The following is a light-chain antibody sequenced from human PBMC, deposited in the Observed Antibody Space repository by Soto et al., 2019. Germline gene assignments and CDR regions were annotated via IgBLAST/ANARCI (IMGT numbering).Light chain of an antibody. CDR3: SSFADSNNLV. CDR1: SGDVGGYNY. J-gene: IGLJ2*01. CDR2: EGT. Sequence: QSALTQPPSASGSPGQSVTISCTGTSGDVGGYNYVSWYQQHPGKAPKLMIYEGTTRPSGVPDRFSGSKSGNTASLTVSGIQAEDEADYYCSSFADSNNLVFGGGTKVTVL. V-gene: IGLV2-8*01.